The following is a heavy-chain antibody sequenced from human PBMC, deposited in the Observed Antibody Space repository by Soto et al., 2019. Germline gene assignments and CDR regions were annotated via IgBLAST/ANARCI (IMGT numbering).Heavy chain of an antibody. CDR1: GYTFTGYY. CDR3: ARTKKQLVPLNIDY. CDR2: INPNSGGT. J-gene: IGHJ4*02. V-gene: IGHV1-2*04. D-gene: IGHD6-13*01. Sequence: GASVKVSCKASGYTFTGYYMHWVRQAPGQGLEWMGWINPNSGGTNYAQKFQGWVTMTRDTSISTAYMELSSLRSDDTAVYYCARTKKQLVPLNIDYWGQGTLVTVSS.